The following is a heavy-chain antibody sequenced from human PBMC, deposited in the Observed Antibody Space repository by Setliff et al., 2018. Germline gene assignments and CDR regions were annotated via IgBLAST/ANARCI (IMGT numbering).Heavy chain of an antibody. Sequence: PVKPLDSVSMISGSAQTTYYADSVRGRFTISRDNSKNTVYLRMNALRAEDTGLYYCARDRGQVTVNNRYGFYYYGMDVWGQGTTVTVSS. CDR2: ISGSAQTT. CDR3: ARDRGQVTVNNRYGFYYYGMDV. V-gene: IGHV3-11*04. D-gene: IGHD3-16*02. J-gene: IGHJ6*02.